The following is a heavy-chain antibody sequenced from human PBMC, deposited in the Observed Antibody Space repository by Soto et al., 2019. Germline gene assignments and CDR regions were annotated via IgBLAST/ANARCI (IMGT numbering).Heavy chain of an antibody. V-gene: IGHV3-53*01. CDR3: ARAQAVVGYYYDSSPGYYFDY. CDR1: GFTVSSNY. Sequence: GGSLRLSCAASGFTVSSNYMSWVRQAPGKGLEWVSVIYSGGSTYYADSVKGRFTISRDNSKNTLYLQMNSLRAEDTAVYYCARAQAVVGYYYDSSPGYYFDYWGQGTLVTVSS. J-gene: IGHJ4*02. CDR2: IYSGGST. D-gene: IGHD3-22*01.